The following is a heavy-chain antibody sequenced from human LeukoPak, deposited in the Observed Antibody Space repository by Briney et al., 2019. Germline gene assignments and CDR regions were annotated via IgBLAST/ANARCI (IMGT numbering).Heavy chain of an antibody. J-gene: IGHJ5*02. D-gene: IGHD3-10*01. CDR1: GFTFSSYW. Sequence: GGSLRLSCVASGFTFSSYWMSWVRQAPGKGLEWVANIKQDGSEKYYVDSVKGRFTISRDNAKNSLYLQMNSLRAEDTAVYYCARELGGHGSGNYFKWFDPWGQGTLVTVSS. CDR3: ARELGGHGSGNYFKWFDP. V-gene: IGHV3-7*04. CDR2: IKQDGSEK.